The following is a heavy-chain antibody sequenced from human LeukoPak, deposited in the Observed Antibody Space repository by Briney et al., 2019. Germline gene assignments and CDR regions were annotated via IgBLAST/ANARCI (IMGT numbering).Heavy chain of an antibody. CDR2: INSDGSST. CDR1: GFTFSSYW. D-gene: IGHD5-12*01. CDR3: ARYRGGNYYYYYMDV. V-gene: IGHV3-74*01. J-gene: IGHJ6*03. Sequence: PGGSLRLSCAASGFTFSSYWMHWVRQAPGKGLVWVSRINSDGSSTSYADSVKGRFTISRDNAKNTPYLQMNSLRAEDTAVYYCARYRGGNYYYYYMDVWGKGTTVTVSS.